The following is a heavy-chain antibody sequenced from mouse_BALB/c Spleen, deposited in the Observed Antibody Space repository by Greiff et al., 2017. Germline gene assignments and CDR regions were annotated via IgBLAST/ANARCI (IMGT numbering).Heavy chain of an antibody. CDR3: AREGDYGYDGGYYAMDY. D-gene: IGHD2-2*01. CDR1: GYSITSDYA. CDR2: ISYSGST. V-gene: IGHV3-2*02. J-gene: IGHJ4*01. Sequence: EVQLQQSGPGLVKPSQSLSLTCTVTGYSITSDYAWYWIRQFPGNKLEWMGYISYSGSTSYNPSLKSRISITRDTSKNQFFLQLNSVTTEDTATYYCAREGDYGYDGGYYAMDYWGQGTSVTVSS.